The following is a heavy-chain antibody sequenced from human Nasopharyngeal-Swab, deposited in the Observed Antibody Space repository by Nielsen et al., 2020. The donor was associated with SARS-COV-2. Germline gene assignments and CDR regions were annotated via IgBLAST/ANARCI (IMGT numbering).Heavy chain of an antibody. CDR3: ARASRGWS. CDR2: ISTSGATI. J-gene: IGHJ5*02. V-gene: IGHV3-48*03. Sequence: GGSLRLSCAASGFTFDNYEMNWVRQAPGKGQEWVSYISTSGATIHYADSVRGRFTISRDNAKKSLYLQMNSLRAEDTAVYYCARASRGWSWGQGTLVTVSS. D-gene: IGHD6-19*01. CDR1: GFTFDNYE.